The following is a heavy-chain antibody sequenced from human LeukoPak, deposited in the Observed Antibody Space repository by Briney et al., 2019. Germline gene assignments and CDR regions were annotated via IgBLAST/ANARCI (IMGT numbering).Heavy chain of an antibody. CDR1: GYSISSGYY. V-gene: IGHV4-38-2*01. CDR3: ARQVRIAAADYNWFDP. CDR2: IYHSGST. J-gene: IGHJ5*02. Sequence: SETLSLTCAVSGYSISSGYYWGWIRQPPGKGLEWIGSIYHSGSTYYNPSLKSRVTISVDTSKNQFSLQLSSVTAADTAVYYCARQVRIAAADYNWFDPWGQGTLVTVSS. D-gene: IGHD6-13*01.